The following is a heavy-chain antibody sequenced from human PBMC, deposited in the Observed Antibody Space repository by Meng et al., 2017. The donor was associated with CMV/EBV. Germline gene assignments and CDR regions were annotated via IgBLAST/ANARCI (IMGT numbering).Heavy chain of an antibody. CDR3: ARDGSSSGYWFDP. J-gene: IGHJ5*02. D-gene: IGHD3-22*01. CDR2: TYYSGST. CDR1: GGSISSYY. Sequence: SETLSLTCTVSGGSISSYYWSWIRQPPGKGLEWLGYTYYSGSTNYNPSLKSRVTISVDTSKNQFSLKLSSVTAADTAVYYCARDGSSSGYWFDPWGQGTLVTVSS. V-gene: IGHV4-59*01.